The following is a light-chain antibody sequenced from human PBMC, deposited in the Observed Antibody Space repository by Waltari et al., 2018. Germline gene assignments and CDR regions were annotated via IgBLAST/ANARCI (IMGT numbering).Light chain of an antibody. Sequence: EFLLTQSPGTGSVSQGEGVTLSCRASQTVGKYLAWYQQRPGQPPRLRIYHASNRAIGIPDRFSGSGSGTDFSLPIGRLEPEDFAVYYCQKYLTLPATFGQGTKVEIK. CDR1: QTVGKY. V-gene: IGKV3-20*01. CDR2: HAS. CDR3: QKYLTLPAT. J-gene: IGKJ1*01.